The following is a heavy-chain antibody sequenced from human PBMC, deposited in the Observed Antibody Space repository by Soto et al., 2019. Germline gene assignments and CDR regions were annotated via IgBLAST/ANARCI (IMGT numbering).Heavy chain of an antibody. CDR3: ATSYCSSTSCYYNWFDP. Sequence: ASVKVSCKASGGTFRSYSISWVLQAPGEGLEWMGGIIPIFGTANYAQKFQGRVTITADESTSTAYMELSSLRSEDTAVYYCATSYCSSTSCYYNWFDPWGQGTLVTVSS. J-gene: IGHJ5*02. D-gene: IGHD2-2*01. V-gene: IGHV1-69*13. CDR1: GGTFRSYS. CDR2: IIPIFGTA.